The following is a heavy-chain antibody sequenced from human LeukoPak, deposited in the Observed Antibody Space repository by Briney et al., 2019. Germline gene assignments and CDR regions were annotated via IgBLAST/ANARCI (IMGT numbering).Heavy chain of an antibody. J-gene: IGHJ4*02. CDR2: TYYRSKWYN. CDR1: GDSVSSNSAA. V-gene: IGHV6-1*01. D-gene: IGHD5-18*01. Sequence: SQTLSRTCAISGDSVSSNSAAWNWIRQSPSRGLEWLGRTYYRSKWYNDYAVSVKSRITINPDTSKNQFSLQLNSVTPEDTAVYYCAREGLDTAMVWVSFLGYWGQGTLVTVSS. CDR3: AREGLDTAMVWVSFLGY.